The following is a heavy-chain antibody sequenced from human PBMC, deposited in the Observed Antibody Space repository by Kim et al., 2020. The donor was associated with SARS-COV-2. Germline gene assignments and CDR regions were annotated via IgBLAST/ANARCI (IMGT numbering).Heavy chain of an antibody. CDR2: IYHSGST. D-gene: IGHD1-1*01. J-gene: IGHJ4*02. Sequence: SETLSLTCAVSGGSISSSNWWSWVRQPPGKGLEWIGEIYHSGSTNYNPSLKSRVTISVDKSKNQFSLKLSSVTAADTAVYYCARRVSLGLLERRVREPGQGHPCIDYWGQGTLVTVSS. V-gene: IGHV4-4*02. CDR1: GGSISSSNW. CDR3: ARRVSLGLLERRVREPGQGHPCIDY.